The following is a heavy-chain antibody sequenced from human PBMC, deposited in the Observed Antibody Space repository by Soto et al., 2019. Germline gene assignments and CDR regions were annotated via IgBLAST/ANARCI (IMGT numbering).Heavy chain of an antibody. CDR1: GFTFSSYW. CDR2: IKQDGSEK. D-gene: IGHD6-13*01. Sequence: GGSLRLSCAASGFTFSSYWMSWVRQAPGKGLEWVANIKQDGSEKYYVDSVKGRFTISRDNAKNSLYLQMNSLRAEDTAVYYCARDSMYSSSWYNWFDPWGQGTLVTVSS. CDR3: ARDSMYSSSWYNWFDP. V-gene: IGHV3-7*01. J-gene: IGHJ5*02.